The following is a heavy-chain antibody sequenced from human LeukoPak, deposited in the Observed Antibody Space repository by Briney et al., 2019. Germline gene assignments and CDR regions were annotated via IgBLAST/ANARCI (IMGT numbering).Heavy chain of an antibody. CDR3: AKDITMVRGVIITYYYYMDV. CDR1: GFTFSTYG. Sequence: GGSQRLSCAASGFTFSTYGMHWVRQAPGTGLEWVAFIRYDGSNKYYADSVKGRFTISRDNSKNTLYLQMNSLRAEDTAVYYCAKDITMVRGVIITYYYYMDVWGKGTTVTVSS. V-gene: IGHV3-30*02. J-gene: IGHJ6*03. D-gene: IGHD3-10*01. CDR2: IRYDGSNK.